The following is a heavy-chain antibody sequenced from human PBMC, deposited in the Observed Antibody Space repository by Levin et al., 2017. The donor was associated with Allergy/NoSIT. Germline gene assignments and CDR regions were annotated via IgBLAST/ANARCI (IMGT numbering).Heavy chain of an antibody. CDR1: GFTFSRYN. Sequence: ETLSLTCAASGFTFSRYNMNWVRQAPGKGLEWLSYISSSSTTIYYADSVKGRFTISRDNAKDSLYLQMNSLRAEDSAVYYCVKSYDILTGSLDWFDPWGQGTLVTVSS. CDR3: VKSYDILTGSLDWFDP. V-gene: IGHV3-48*01. CDR2: ISSSSTTI. J-gene: IGHJ5*02. D-gene: IGHD3-9*01.